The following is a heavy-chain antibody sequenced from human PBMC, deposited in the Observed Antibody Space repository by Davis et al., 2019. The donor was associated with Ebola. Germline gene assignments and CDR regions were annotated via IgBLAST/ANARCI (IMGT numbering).Heavy chain of an antibody. D-gene: IGHD6-6*01. CDR3: ARGLEWLAARPLDQ. J-gene: IGHJ4*02. CDR1: GGSLSGYS. Sequence: PSETLSLTCAVYGGSLSGYSWSWIRQAPGKGLEWIGQINHSGSTNFNPSLKSRVTISADRSKNQFSLKLTSVTAADTAVFYCARGLEWLAARPLDQWGQGLLVTVSS. CDR2: INHSGST. V-gene: IGHV4-34*01.